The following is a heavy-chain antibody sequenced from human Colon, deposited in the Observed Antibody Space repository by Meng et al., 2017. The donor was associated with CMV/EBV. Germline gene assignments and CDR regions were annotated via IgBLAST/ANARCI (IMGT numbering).Heavy chain of an antibody. CDR3: VRGGTAMVAHFDY. CDR1: GDSINRNTYN. V-gene: IGHV4-39*07. Sequence: QWPLQGPGPRQVKASETLSLTCTVSGDSINRNTYNWGWIRQPPGKGLEWIGNVYYTEGTYYNPSLKSRVTISIDTSMNQFSLKLSSVTAADTAIYYCVRGGTAMVAHFDYWGQGALVTVSS. D-gene: IGHD5-18*01. CDR2: VYYTEGT. J-gene: IGHJ4*02.